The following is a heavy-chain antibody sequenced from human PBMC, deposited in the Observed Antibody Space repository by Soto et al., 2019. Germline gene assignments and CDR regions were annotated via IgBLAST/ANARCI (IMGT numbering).Heavy chain of an antibody. CDR1: GYTFTSYG. J-gene: IGHJ4*02. CDR3: ARGVAYWVLEGIAVVPAAHKFFDY. CDR2: ISAYNGNT. V-gene: IGHV1-18*01. D-gene: IGHD2-2*01. Sequence: ASVKVSCKASGYTFTSYGISWVRQAPGQGLEWMGWISAYNGNTNYAQELQGRVTMTTDTSTSTAYMELRSLSSDDTAVYYCARGVAYWVLEGIAVVPAAHKFFDYWGQGTLVTVS.